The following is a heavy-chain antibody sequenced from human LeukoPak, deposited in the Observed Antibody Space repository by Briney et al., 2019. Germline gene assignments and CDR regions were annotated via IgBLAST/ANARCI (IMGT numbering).Heavy chain of an antibody. CDR3: ASVSETVRGAPGRVGP. J-gene: IGHJ5*02. CDR1: GVAMCRGGYY. V-gene: IGHV4-31*02. D-gene: IGHD1-14*01. CDR2: IYYSGST. Sequence: SSQTLSLTCNPAGVAMCRGGYYWTWIRQHPGKGLEWIGYIYYSGSTYYNPSLKSRVTISVDTSKNQFSLKLASVTAADTAVYYCASVSETVRGAPGRVGPWGQGTLVTVSS.